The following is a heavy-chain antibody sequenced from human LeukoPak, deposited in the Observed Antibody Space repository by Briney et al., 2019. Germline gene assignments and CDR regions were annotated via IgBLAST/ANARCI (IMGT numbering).Heavy chain of an antibody. CDR3: ASLPSD. V-gene: IGHV4-59*01. J-gene: IGHJ4*02. D-gene: IGHD6-19*01. Sequence: SETLSLTCTVSGGPISSYYWNWIRQPPGKGLEWIGYIYYSGSTNYNPSLKSRVTISVDTSKNQFSLKLSSVTAADTAVYYCASLPSDWGQGTLVTVSS. CDR2: IYYSGST. CDR1: GGPISSYY.